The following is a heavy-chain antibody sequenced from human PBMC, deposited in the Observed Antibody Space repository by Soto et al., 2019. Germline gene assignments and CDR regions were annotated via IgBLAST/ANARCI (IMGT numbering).Heavy chain of an antibody. CDR3: VGGGVGATTYVVYFDY. CDR2: TRHDGSNT. V-gene: IGHV3-33*01. Sequence: QVQLVESGGGVVQPGRSLRLSCAASGFNLGDYGMHWVRQAPGKGLEWVAITRHDGSNTYYADSVRGRFTVSRDNSKNILYLQMNSLTVEDTAVYYFVGGGVGATTYVVYFDYLGQGTLINVSS. J-gene: IGHJ4*02. CDR1: GFNLGDYG. D-gene: IGHD1-26*01.